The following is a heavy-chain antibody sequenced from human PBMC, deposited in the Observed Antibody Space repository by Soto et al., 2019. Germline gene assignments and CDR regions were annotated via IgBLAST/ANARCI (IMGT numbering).Heavy chain of an antibody. CDR2: IKQDGSEK. J-gene: IGHJ4*02. Sequence: EVQLVESGGGLVQPGGSLRLSCAASGFTFSSYWMSWVRQAPGKGLEWVANIKQDGSEKYYVDSVKGRFTISRDNAKNSMYLQMNRLKAEDTAVYYCEREGDHLEPYDYIWGRIYHQKDTFDYWGQGTLVTVSS. V-gene: IGHV3-7*01. D-gene: IGHD3-16*01. CDR3: EREGDHLEPYDYIWGRIYHQKDTFDY. CDR1: GFTFSSYW.